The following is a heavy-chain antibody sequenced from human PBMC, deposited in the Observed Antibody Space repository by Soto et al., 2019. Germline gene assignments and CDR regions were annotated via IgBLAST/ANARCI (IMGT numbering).Heavy chain of an antibody. CDR2: ISAYNGNT. V-gene: IGHV1-18*01. Sequence: ASVKVSCKASGYTFTSYGISWVRQAPGQGLEWMGWISAYNGNTNYAQKLQGRVTMTTDTSTSTAYMELRSLRSDDTAVYYCARIAGGYSYGYDLYFDYWGQGTLVTVSS. D-gene: IGHD5-18*01. J-gene: IGHJ4*02. CDR1: GYTFTSYG. CDR3: ARIAGGYSYGYDLYFDY.